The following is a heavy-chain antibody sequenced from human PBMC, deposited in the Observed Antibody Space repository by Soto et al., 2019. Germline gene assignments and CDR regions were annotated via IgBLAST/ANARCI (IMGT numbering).Heavy chain of an antibody. J-gene: IGHJ4*02. Sequence: SVKVSCKASGGTFSSYAISWVRQAPGQGLEWMGGIIPIFGTANYAQKFQGRVTITADESTSTAYMELSSLRSEDTAVYYCARLRVGATFTGIFDYWGQGTLVTVSS. V-gene: IGHV1-69*13. CDR2: IIPIFGTA. CDR1: GGTFSSYA. CDR3: ARLRVGATFTGIFDY. D-gene: IGHD1-26*01.